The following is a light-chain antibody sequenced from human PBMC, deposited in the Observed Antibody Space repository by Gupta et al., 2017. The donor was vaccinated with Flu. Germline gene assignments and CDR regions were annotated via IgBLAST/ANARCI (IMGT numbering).Light chain of an antibody. CDR1: QSISSW. CDR3: QQYNNYWT. CDR2: QAS. J-gene: IGKJ1*01. Sequence: DIQMTQSPSTLSASVGDRVTITCRASQSISSWLAWYQQKAGKAPKLLIYQASSLESGGPSRFSGSGSGTEFTLTISSLQPDDFATYYCQQYNNYWTFGQGTKVEIK. V-gene: IGKV1-5*03.